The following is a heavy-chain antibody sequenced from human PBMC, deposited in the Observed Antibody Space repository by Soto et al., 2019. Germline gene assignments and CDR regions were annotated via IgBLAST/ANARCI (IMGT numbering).Heavy chain of an antibody. CDR3: ASAGGITIVDY. J-gene: IGHJ4*02. D-gene: IGHD3-9*01. V-gene: IGHV4-34*01. CDR2: INHSGST. Sequence: QVQLQQWGAGLLKPSETLSLTCAVYGGSFSGYYWSWIRQPAGKGLEWIGEINHSGSTNYNPSLKSRVTISVDTSKNQFSLKLSSVTAADTAVYYCASAGGITIVDYWGQGTLVTVSS. CDR1: GGSFSGYY.